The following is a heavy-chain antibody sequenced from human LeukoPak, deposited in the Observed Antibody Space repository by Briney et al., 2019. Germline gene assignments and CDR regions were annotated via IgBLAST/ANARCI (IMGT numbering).Heavy chain of an antibody. J-gene: IGHJ6*03. V-gene: IGHV4-59*11. CDR1: GGSISGHY. CDR2: IYYSGST. D-gene: IGHD1-1*01. CDR3: ARAGYDYYYYYYMDV. Sequence: SETLSLTCTVSGGSISGHYWSWIRQPPGKGLEWIGYIYYSGSTNYNPSLKSRVTISVDTSKNQFSLKLSSVTAADTAVYYCARAGYDYYYYYYMDVWGKGTTVTVSS.